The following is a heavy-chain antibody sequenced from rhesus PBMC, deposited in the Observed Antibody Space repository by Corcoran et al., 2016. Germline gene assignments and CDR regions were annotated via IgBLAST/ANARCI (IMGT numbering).Heavy chain of an antibody. Sequence: QLQLQESGPGLVKPSETLSVNCAVSGGSISSYDWNWIRQVPGKGLDWIGHIFGGSSRTDYNPSLKSRVTLSVDTSKNQVSLNLRSVTAADTAVYYCARRHNSGWFFDNWGQGVLVTVSS. CDR3: ARRHNSGWFFDN. J-gene: IGHJ4*01. V-gene: IGHV4-169*01. CDR2: IFGGSSRT. D-gene: IGHD6-31*01. CDR1: GGSISSYD.